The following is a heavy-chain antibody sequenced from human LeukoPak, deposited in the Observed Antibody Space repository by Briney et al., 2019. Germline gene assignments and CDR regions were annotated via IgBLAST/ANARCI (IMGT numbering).Heavy chain of an antibody. CDR3: AKDALVGATTTYFQH. CDR1: GFTFSHYN. V-gene: IGHV3-48*04. Sequence: PGGSLRLSCAASGFTFSHYNMNWVRQAPGKGLEWVSYITGSRSSIYYADSVRGRFTISRDNAKNSLYLQMNSLRAEDTAVYYCAKDALVGATTTYFQHWGQGTLVTVSS. J-gene: IGHJ1*01. CDR2: ITGSRSSI. D-gene: IGHD1-26*01.